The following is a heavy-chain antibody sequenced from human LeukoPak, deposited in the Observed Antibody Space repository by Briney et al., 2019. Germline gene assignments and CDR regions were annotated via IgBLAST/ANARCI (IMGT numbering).Heavy chain of an antibody. CDR1: GGSFTGYY. V-gene: IGHV4-34*12. D-gene: IGHD4-17*01. Sequence: SETLSLTCAVYGGSFTGYYWTWIRQPPGKGLEWIGEIIHTRSTIYNPSLKSRVTISVDRSNNQFSLSLSSVTAADTAVYYCASTQMRTVTTLFPSSGAPVDYWGQGTLVTVSS. J-gene: IGHJ4*02. CDR3: ASTQMRTVTTLFPSSGAPVDY. CDR2: IIHTRST.